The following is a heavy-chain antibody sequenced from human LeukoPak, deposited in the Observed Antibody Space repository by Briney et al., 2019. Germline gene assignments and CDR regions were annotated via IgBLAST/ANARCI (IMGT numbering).Heavy chain of an antibody. CDR3: ARLSANISAYFFDY. V-gene: IGHV3-66*04. Sequence: GGSLRLSCAASGFIVGSNYMSWVRQAPGKGLEWVSTIYRGGSTNYADSVKGRFTISRDTSKNTLYLQMNSLRAEDTAVYYCARLSANISAYFFDYWGQGTLVTVSS. D-gene: IGHD3-22*01. J-gene: IGHJ4*02. CDR1: GFIVGSNY. CDR2: IYRGGST.